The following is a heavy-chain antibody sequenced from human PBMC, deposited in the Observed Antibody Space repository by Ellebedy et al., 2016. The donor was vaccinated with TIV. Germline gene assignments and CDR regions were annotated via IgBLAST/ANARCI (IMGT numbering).Heavy chain of an antibody. J-gene: IGHJ4*02. CDR2: ISDSGGDT. CDR1: GFTFSNYG. V-gene: IGHV3-23*01. Sequence: GESLKISCAASGFTFSNYGMTWVRQAPGKGLEWVSAISDSGGDTYYADSVKGRFTISSDNSKNTLYLQMSSLGADDTAVYYCARDGFRRSDYWGQGTLVTVSS. CDR3: ARDGFRRSDY. D-gene: IGHD3-10*01.